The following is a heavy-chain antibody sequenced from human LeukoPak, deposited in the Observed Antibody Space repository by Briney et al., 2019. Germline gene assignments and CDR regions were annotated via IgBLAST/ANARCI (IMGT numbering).Heavy chain of an antibody. CDR2: INTDGSTT. CDR3: AKSIATREDY. Sequence: GGSLRLSCAASGFTFSNSWMHWVRQAPGKGLMWVSRINTDGSTTTYADSVKGRFTISRDNAKNTLYLQMRSLRVEDTAVYYCAKSIATREDYWGQGTLVTVSS. V-gene: IGHV3-74*03. D-gene: IGHD6-6*01. CDR1: GFTFSNSW. J-gene: IGHJ4*02.